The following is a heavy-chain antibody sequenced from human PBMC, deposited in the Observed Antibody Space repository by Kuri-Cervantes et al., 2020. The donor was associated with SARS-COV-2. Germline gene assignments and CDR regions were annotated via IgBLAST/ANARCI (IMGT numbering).Heavy chain of an antibody. V-gene: IGHV1-69*06. CDR3: AREGAGTLYTSRYYGMDV. CDR1: GGTFSSYA. J-gene: IGHJ6*02. D-gene: IGHD3-10*01. Sequence: SVKVSCKASGGTFSSYAISWVRQAPGQGLEWMGGIIPIFGTANYAQKFQGRVTITADKSTSTAYMELSSLRSEDTAVYYCAREGAGTLYTSRYYGMDVWGQGTTGTVSS. CDR2: IIPIFGTA.